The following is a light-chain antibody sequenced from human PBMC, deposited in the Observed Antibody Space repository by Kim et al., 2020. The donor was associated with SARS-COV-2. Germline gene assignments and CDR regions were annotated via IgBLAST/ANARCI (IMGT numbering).Light chain of an antibody. V-gene: IGKV1-33*01. Sequence: DIQMTQSPSSLSASVTDRVTITCQASQDIRKYLNWYQQKPGKTPKLLIYDASILGAGVPSRFSGSGSGTNFTLIISSLQAGDTATYYCQQYENLYTFGQGTKVDI. CDR3: QQYENLYT. CDR2: DAS. CDR1: QDIRKY. J-gene: IGKJ2*01.